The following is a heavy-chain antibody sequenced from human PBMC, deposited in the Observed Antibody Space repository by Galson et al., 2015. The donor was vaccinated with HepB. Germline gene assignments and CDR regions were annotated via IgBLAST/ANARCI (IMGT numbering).Heavy chain of an antibody. CDR3: ARQWRLSTWISDAFDI. V-gene: IGHV4-39*01. Sequence: ETLSLTCTVSGGSISSSSYYWGWIRQPPGKGLEWIGSIYYSGSTYYNPSLKSRVTISVDTSKNQFSLKLSSVTAADTAVYYCARQWRLSTWISDAFDIWGQGTMVTVSS. J-gene: IGHJ3*02. D-gene: IGHD1-1*01. CDR1: GGSISSSSYY. CDR2: IYYSGST.